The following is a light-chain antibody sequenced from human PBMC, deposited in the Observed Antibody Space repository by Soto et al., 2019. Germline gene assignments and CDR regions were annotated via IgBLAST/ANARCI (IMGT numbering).Light chain of an antibody. J-gene: IGLJ2*01. CDR2: KNN. Sequence: QSVVTQPPSASGTPGQRVTISCSGSSSNIGSNYVYWYQHLPGTTPKLLIYKNNQRPSGVPDRFSGSKSGTSASLAISGLRSEDEADDYCATWDDSLSGVVFGGGTKLTVL. V-gene: IGLV1-47*01. CDR1: SSNIGSNY. CDR3: ATWDDSLSGVV.